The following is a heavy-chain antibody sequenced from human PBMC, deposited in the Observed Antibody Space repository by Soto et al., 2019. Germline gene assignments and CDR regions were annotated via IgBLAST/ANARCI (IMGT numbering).Heavy chain of an antibody. V-gene: IGHV1-69*13. J-gene: IGHJ6*02. CDR2: IIPIFGTA. Sequence: GASVKVSCKASGGTFSSYAMSWVRQAPGQGLDWMGGIIPIFGTANYVQKFQGRVTITADESTSTAYMEMSSLRAEDTAVYYCARDYDILTGYKPYYYYYGMDVWGQGPTVTVSS. D-gene: IGHD3-9*01. CDR1: GGTFSSYA. CDR3: ARDYDILTGYKPYYYYYGMDV.